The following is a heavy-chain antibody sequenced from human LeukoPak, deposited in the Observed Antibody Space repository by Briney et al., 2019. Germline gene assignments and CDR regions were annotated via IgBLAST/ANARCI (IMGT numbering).Heavy chain of an antibody. CDR1: GYTFTTYG. Sequence: ASVKVSCKASGYTFTTYGITWVRQAPGQGLERMGWISGYNGNTNYAQKLQGRVTMTTDTSTSTAYMELRSLRSDDTAVYYCARGGFEGGTDYWGQGTLVTVSS. J-gene: IGHJ4*02. CDR2: ISGYNGNT. CDR3: ARGGFEGGTDY. V-gene: IGHV1-18*01. D-gene: IGHD3-9*01.